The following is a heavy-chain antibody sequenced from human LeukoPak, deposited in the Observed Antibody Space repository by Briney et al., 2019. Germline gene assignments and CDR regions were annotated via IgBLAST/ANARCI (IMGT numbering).Heavy chain of an antibody. V-gene: IGHV4-61*01. J-gene: IGHJ4*02. Sequence: ASETLSLTCTVSGYSISSGYYGGWIRQPPGKGLEWIGYIYNSGVTNYNPSLKSRVTISVDTSKKQFSLMLRSVTAADTAVYYCARSGIYLDLDYWGQGTLVTVSS. D-gene: IGHD1-26*01. CDR3: ARSGIYLDLDY. CDR1: GYSISSGYY. CDR2: IYNSGVT.